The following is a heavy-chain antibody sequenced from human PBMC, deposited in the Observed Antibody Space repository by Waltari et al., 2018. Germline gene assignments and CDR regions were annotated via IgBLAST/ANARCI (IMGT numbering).Heavy chain of an antibody. CDR3: ARERGWGDLSSSWTRPGAFDI. Sequence: EVQLVQSGAEVKKPGESLKISCKGSGYSFTSYWIGWVRQMPGKGLEWMGIIYPGDSDTRYSPPFQGQVTISADKSISPAYLQWSSLKASDTAMYYCARERGWGDLSSSWTRPGAFDIWGQGTMVTVSS. D-gene: IGHD6-13*01. V-gene: IGHV5-51*01. CDR1: GYSFTSYW. CDR2: IYPGDSDT. J-gene: IGHJ3*02.